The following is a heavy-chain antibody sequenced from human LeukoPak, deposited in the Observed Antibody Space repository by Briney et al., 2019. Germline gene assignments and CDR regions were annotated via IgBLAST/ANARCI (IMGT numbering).Heavy chain of an antibody. D-gene: IGHD3-3*01. Sequence: SVKVSCKASGGTFSSYTISWVRQAPGQGLEWMGKIIPILGIANYAQKFQGRVTITADKSTSTAYMELSSLRSKDTAVYYCARDLSDYDFWSGYYDDAFDIWGQGTMVTVSS. J-gene: IGHJ3*02. CDR1: GGTFSSYT. CDR3: ARDLSDYDFWSGYYDDAFDI. V-gene: IGHV1-69*04. CDR2: IIPILGIA.